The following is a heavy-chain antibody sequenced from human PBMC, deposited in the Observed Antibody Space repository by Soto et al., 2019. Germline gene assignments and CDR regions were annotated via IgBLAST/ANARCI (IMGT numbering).Heavy chain of an antibody. CDR1: GFTFSSYG. V-gene: IGHV3-30*18. D-gene: IGHD1-1*01. CDR3: AKIRTTRTRERLDY. J-gene: IGHJ4*02. CDR2: ISYDGSNK. Sequence: QVQLVESGGGVVQPGRSLRLSCAASGFTFSSYGMHWVRQAPGKGLEWVAVISYDGSNKYYADSVKGRFTISRDNSKNTLYLQMNSLRAEDTAVYYCAKIRTTRTRERLDYWGQGTLVTVST.